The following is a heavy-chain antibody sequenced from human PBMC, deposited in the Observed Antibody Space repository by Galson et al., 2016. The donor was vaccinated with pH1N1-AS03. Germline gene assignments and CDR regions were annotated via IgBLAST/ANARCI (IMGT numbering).Heavy chain of an antibody. V-gene: IGHV3-23*01. CDR3: AKDRLWSGGM. J-gene: IGHJ4*02. Sequence: SLRLSCAASGFNFINYAMTWVRQTPGKGLEWVSSADGVGAYTFYADSVRGRFTISRDNSKNTVYLQMNNLKAEDTAIYYCAKDRLWSGGMWGQGTLVTVSS. D-gene: IGHD3-3*01. CDR2: ADGVGAYT. CDR1: GFNFINYA.